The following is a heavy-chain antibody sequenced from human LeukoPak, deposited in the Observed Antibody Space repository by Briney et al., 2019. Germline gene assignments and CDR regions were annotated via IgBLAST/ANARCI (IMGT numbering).Heavy chain of an antibody. CDR2: IKEDGSAK. CDR1: GFTFSSYW. V-gene: IGHV3-7*04. D-gene: IGHD6-13*01. Sequence: GGSLRLSCAASGFTFSSYWMNWVRQAPGKGLEWVANIKEDGSAKYYVDSLKGRFTISRDNAKNSLYLQMNSLRAEDTAVYYCARAFSSPNWFAPRGQGTLVTVSS. CDR3: ARAFSSPNWFAP. J-gene: IGHJ5*02.